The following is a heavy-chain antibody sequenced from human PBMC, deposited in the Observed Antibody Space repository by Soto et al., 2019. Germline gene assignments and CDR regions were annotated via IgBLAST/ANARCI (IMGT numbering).Heavy chain of an antibody. CDR3: ARGGLQLVKGDAFDI. CDR2: IYSGGST. D-gene: IGHD6-13*01. J-gene: IGHJ3*02. V-gene: IGHV3-53*01. Sequence: GGSLRLSCAASGFTVSSNYMSWVRQAPGKGLEWVSVIYSGGSTYYADSVKGRFTISRDNSKNTLYLQMNSLRAEDTAVYYCARGGLQLVKGDAFDIWGQGTMVTVS. CDR1: GFTVSSNY.